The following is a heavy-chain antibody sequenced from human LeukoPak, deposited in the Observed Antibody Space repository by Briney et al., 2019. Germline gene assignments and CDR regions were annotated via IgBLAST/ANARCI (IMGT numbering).Heavy chain of an antibody. Sequence: GASVKVSCKASGGTFSSYAISWVRQAPGQGLEWMGGIIPIFGTANYAQKFQGRVTITTDESTSTAYMELSSLRYEDTAVYYCASARFLSHYYYYMDVWGKGTTVTVSS. CDR2: IIPIFGTA. D-gene: IGHD3-3*01. CDR1: GGTFSSYA. V-gene: IGHV1-69*05. CDR3: ASARFLSHYYYYMDV. J-gene: IGHJ6*03.